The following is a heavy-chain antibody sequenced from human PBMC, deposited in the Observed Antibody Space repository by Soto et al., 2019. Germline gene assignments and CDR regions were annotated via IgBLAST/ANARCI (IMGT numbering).Heavy chain of an antibody. CDR2: VSGSGGST. J-gene: IGHJ5*02. CDR1: GFTFSSYA. V-gene: IGHV3-23*01. D-gene: IGHD2-15*01. Sequence: EVQLLESGGGLVQPGGSLRLSCAASGFTFSSYAMSWVRQAPGKGLELVSAVSGSGGSTYYADSVKGRFTISRDNSKNTLYLQMNSLRAEDTAVYYCAHGGLGPLNWFGPWGQGTLVIVSS. CDR3: AHGGLGPLNWFGP.